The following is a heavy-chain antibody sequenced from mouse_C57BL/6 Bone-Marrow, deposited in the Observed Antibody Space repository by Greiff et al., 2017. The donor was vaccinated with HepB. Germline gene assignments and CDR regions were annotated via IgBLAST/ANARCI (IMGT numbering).Heavy chain of an antibody. D-gene: IGHD1-1*01. Sequence: EVQRVESGGGLVKPGGSLKLSCAASGFTFSSYAMSWVRQTPEKRLEWVATISDGGSYTYYPDNVKGRFTISRDNAKNNLYLQMSHLKSEDTAMYYCARVSITTVGDYWGQGTTLTVSS. CDR2: ISDGGSYT. J-gene: IGHJ2*01. CDR1: GFTFSSYA. V-gene: IGHV5-4*01. CDR3: ARVSITTVGDY.